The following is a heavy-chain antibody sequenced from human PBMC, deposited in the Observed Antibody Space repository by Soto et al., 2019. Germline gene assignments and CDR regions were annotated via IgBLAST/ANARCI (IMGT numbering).Heavy chain of an antibody. Sequence: QVQLVQSGAEVKKPGSSVKVSCRASGGTFSSYAVSWVRQAPGQGLEWMVVIIPLLNTPKYVQKFQGRVTITAGASATTAYMELSRLRSEDTAVYYCARESSSPNYYYYGMDVWGQGPTVTLSS. CDR3: ARESSSPNYYYYGMDV. J-gene: IGHJ6*02. V-gene: IGHV1-69*01. CDR1: GGTFSSYA. CDR2: IIPLLNTP. D-gene: IGHD6-6*01.